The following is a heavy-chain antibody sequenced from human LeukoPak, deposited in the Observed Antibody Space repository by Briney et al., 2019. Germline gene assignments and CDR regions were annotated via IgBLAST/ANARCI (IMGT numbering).Heavy chain of an antibody. CDR1: GFTFSGHY. CDR3: ARDSLNTSSGWFDP. V-gene: IGHV3-11*04. D-gene: IGHD6-19*01. Sequence: GGSLRLSCAASGFTFSGHYMTWIRQAPGKGLEWVSYISDSGNTMYYADSVKGRFTISRDNARNSLFLQMNSLRAEDTAVYYCARDSLNTSSGWFDPWGQGTLVTVSS. CDR2: ISDSGNTM. J-gene: IGHJ5*02.